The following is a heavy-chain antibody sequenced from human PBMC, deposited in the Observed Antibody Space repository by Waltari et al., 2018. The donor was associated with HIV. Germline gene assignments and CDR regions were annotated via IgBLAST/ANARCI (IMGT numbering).Heavy chain of an antibody. V-gene: IGHV3-74*01. J-gene: IGHJ4*02. Sequence: EVQLVESGGGLVQPGGSLRPSCAASGSTFSSYWMHWVRQVPGKGLIWVSRINSDGSSTSYADSVKGRFTISRDNAKNTLYLQMNSLRAEDTAVYYCATSRTFDYWGQGTLVTVSS. CDR3: ATSRTFDY. CDR1: GSTFSSYW. CDR2: INSDGSST.